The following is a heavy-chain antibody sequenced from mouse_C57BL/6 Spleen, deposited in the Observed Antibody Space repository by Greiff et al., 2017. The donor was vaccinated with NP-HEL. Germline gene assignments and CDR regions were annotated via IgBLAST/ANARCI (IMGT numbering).Heavy chain of an antibody. CDR2: IRNKANGYTT. Sequence: EVMLVESGGGLVQPGGSLSLSCAASGFTFTDYYMSWVRQPPGKALEWLGFIRNKANGYTTEYSASVKGRFTISRDNSQSILYLQMNALRAEDSATYYCARYNGNYGYFDVWGTGTTVTVSS. J-gene: IGHJ1*03. D-gene: IGHD1-1*01. CDR1: GFTFTDYY. V-gene: IGHV7-3*01. CDR3: ARYNGNYGYFDV.